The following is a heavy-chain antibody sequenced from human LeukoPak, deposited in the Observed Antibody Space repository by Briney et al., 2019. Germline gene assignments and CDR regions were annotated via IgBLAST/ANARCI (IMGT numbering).Heavy chain of an antibody. CDR3: ATGGDYYYYYGMDV. D-gene: IGHD4-17*01. Sequence: ASVKVSCKVSGYTLTELSMHWVRQAPGKGLEWMGGFDPEDGETIYAQKFQGRVTMTEDTSTDTACMELSSLRSEDTAVYYCATGGDYYYYYGMDVWGQGTTVTVSS. CDR2: FDPEDGET. CDR1: GYTLTELS. J-gene: IGHJ6*02. V-gene: IGHV1-24*01.